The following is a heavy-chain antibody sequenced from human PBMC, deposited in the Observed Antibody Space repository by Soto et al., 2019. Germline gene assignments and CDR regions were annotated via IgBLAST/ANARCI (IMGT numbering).Heavy chain of an antibody. CDR3: ARTSTHPHIVVVTARYYFDY. CDR2: IYYSGST. J-gene: IGHJ4*02. Sequence: SETLSLTCTVSGGSISSYYWSWIRQPPGKGLEWIGYIYYSGSTNYNPSLKSRVTISVDTSKNQFSLKLSSVTAADTAVYYCARTSTHPHIVVVTARYYFDYWGQGTLVTVSS. D-gene: IGHD2-21*02. V-gene: IGHV4-59*01. CDR1: GGSISSYY.